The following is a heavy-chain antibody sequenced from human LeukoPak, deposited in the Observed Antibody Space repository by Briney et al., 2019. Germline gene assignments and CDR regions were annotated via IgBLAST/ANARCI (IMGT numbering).Heavy chain of an antibody. V-gene: IGHV3-7*03. J-gene: IGHJ4*02. CDR3: ARYCSGGSCFDY. D-gene: IGHD2-15*01. CDR2: IKQDGSEK. CDR1: GDSISSAYS. Sequence: ETLSLTCAVSGDSISSAYSWSWVRQAPGKGLEWVATIKQDGSEKYFVDSVKGRFTISRDNAKNSLYLQMNNLRVDDTAVYYCARYCSGGSCFDYWGQGILVTVST.